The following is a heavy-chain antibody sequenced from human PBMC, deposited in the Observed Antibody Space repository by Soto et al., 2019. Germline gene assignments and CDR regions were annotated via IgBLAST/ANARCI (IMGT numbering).Heavy chain of an antibody. CDR3: ASLQGTVAAGRYYYYYYMDV. Sequence: SETLSLTCTVSGGSISSSSYYWGWIRQPPGKGLEWIGSIYYSGSTYYNPSLKSRVTISVDTSKNQFSLKLSSVTAADTAVYYCASLQGTVAAGRYYYYYYMDVWGKGTTVTVSS. CDR2: IYYSGST. V-gene: IGHV4-39*01. J-gene: IGHJ6*03. D-gene: IGHD2-15*01. CDR1: GGSISSSSYY.